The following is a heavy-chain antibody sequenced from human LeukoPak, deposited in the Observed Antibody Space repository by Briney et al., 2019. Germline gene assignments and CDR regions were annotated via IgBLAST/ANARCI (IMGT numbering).Heavy chain of an antibody. CDR2: MYGDMRDI. D-gene: IGHD5-12*01. CDR1: GLTFSNSW. J-gene: IGHJ5*02. V-gene: IGHV3-74*01. CDR3: ARDLGLRGST. Sequence: GGSLRLSCEASGLTFSNSWMHWVRQIPGKGLVWVSRMYGDMRDISYADSVKGRFTISRDNAKNTVYLQMNSPRGEDTAVYYCARDLGLRGSTWGQGTLVTVSS.